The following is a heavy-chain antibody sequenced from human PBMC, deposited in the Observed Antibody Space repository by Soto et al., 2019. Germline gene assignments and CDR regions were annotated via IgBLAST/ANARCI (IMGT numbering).Heavy chain of an antibody. CDR1: GFTFRNHW. CDR2: IKQDGSEK. Sequence: PGGSLRLSCATSGFTFRNHWMSWVRQAPGKGLEWVATIKQDGSEKYYVDSVKGRFTISRDNPNNSLYLQMHSLRADDTAVYYCARDHKFWSGYFTVRFDSWGHGIPVTVSS. V-gene: IGHV3-7*03. CDR3: ARDHKFWSGYFTVRFDS. J-gene: IGHJ5*01. D-gene: IGHD3-3*01.